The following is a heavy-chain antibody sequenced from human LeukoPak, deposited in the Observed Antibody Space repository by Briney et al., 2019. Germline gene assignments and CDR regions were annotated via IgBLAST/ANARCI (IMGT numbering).Heavy chain of an antibody. J-gene: IGHJ6*02. CDR3: ARLLGYCSGGSCYPYYYYGMDV. CDR2: IIPILGIA. Sequence: SVKVSCKASGGTFSSYAISWVRQAPGQGPEWMGRIIPILGIANYAQKFQGRVTITADKSTSTDYMELSSLRAEDTAVYYCARLLGYCSGGSCYPYYYYGMDVWGQGTTVTVSS. CDR1: GGTFSSYA. D-gene: IGHD2-15*01. V-gene: IGHV1-69*04.